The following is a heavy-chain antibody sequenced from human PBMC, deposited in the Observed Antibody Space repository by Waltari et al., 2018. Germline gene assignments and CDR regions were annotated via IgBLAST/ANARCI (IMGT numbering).Heavy chain of an antibody. CDR3: ARGAGGAAPFDY. J-gene: IGHJ4*02. Sequence: QVQLQESGPGLVKPSETLSLTCTVSGGSISRYYWSWIRQPPGKGLEWIGYIYYSGSTNYNPSLKSRVTISVDTSKNQFSLKLSSVTAADTAVYYCARGAGGAAPFDYWGQGTLVTVSS. CDR2: IYYSGST. CDR1: GGSISRYY. V-gene: IGHV4-59*01. D-gene: IGHD3-16*01.